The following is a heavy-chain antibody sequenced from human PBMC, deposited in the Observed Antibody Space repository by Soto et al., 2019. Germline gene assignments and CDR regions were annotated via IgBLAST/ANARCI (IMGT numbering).Heavy chain of an antibody. CDR2: INSDGSKT. CDR1: GFTFSTYW. D-gene: IGHD3-9*01. CDR3: ARGGADILTGYYSGYYYYYMDV. J-gene: IGHJ6*03. V-gene: IGHV3-74*01. Sequence: GGSLRLSCAASGFTFSTYWMHWVRQAPGKGLVWVSRINSDGSKTTYADSVKGRFTISRDNSKNTLYLQMNSLRAEDTAVYYCARGGADILTGYYSGYYYYYMDVWGKGTTVTVS.